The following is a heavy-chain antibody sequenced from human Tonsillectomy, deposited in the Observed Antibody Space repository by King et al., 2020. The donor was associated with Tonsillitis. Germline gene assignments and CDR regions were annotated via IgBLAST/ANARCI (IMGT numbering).Heavy chain of an antibody. CDR2: ISGSGGST. CDR1: GFTFSSYA. Sequence: VQLVESGGGLVQPGGALRLSCAASGFTFSSYAMSWVRQALGKGLEWVSDISGSGGSTYYADSVKGRFTISRDNSKNTLYLQMNSLRAEDTAVYYCAKEIVGATTWYYGMDVWGQGTTVTVSS. CDR3: AKEIVGATTWYYGMDV. D-gene: IGHD1-26*01. V-gene: IGHV3-23*04. J-gene: IGHJ6*02.